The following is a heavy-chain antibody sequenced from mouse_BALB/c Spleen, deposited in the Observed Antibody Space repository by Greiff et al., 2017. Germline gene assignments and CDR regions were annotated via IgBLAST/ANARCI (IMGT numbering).Heavy chain of an antibody. J-gene: IGHJ2*01. D-gene: IGHD3-1*01. CDR2: IDPANGNT. Sequence: EVKLMESGAELVKPGASVKLSCTASGFNIKDTYMHWVKQRPEQGLEWIGRIDPANGNTKYDPKFQGKATITADTSSNTAYLQLSSLTSEDTAVYYCARARYYFDYWGQGTTLTVSS. CDR1: GFNIKDTY. CDR3: ARARYYFDY. V-gene: IGHV14-3*02.